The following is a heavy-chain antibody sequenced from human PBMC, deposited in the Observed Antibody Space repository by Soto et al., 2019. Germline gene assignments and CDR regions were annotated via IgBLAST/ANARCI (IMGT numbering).Heavy chain of an antibody. Sequence: VQLVESGGGLVQPGGSLRVSCAASGFNFNSYGMNWVRQAPGKGLEWVSYISTSGTTIYYADSVKGRFTISRDNAKNSLFLQMNSLRAEDTAVYYCARDQPGEEEFDLWGRGTLVTVSS. CDR1: GFNFNSYG. V-gene: IGHV3-48*03. J-gene: IGHJ2*01. CDR3: ARDQPGEEEFDL. D-gene: IGHD7-27*01. CDR2: ISTSGTTI.